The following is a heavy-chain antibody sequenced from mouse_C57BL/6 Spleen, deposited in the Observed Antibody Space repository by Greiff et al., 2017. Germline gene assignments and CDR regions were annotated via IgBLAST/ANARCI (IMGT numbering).Heavy chain of an antibody. D-gene: IGHD1-1*01. Sequence: QVQLQQPGAELVKPGASVKVSCKASGYTFTSYWMHWVKQRPGQGLEWIGRIHPSDSDTNYNQKFKGKATLTVDKYSSPAYMQLSSLTSEDSAVYYCAILGYDGSSPFAYWGQGTLVTVSA. CDR3: AILGYDGSSPFAY. CDR2: IHPSDSDT. V-gene: IGHV1-74*01. J-gene: IGHJ3*01. CDR1: GYTFTSYW.